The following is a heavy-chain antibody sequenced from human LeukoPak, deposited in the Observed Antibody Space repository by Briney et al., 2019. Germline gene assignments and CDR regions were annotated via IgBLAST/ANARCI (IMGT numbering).Heavy chain of an antibody. Sequence: PSETLSLTCAVYGGSFSGYYWSWIRQPPGKGLEWIGEINHSGSTNYNPSLESRVTISVDTSKNQFSLKLSSVTAADTAVYYCARHDGYSYGYDWFDPWGQGTLVTVSS. J-gene: IGHJ5*02. CDR2: INHSGST. V-gene: IGHV4-34*01. D-gene: IGHD5-18*01. CDR1: GGSFSGYY. CDR3: ARHDGYSYGYDWFDP.